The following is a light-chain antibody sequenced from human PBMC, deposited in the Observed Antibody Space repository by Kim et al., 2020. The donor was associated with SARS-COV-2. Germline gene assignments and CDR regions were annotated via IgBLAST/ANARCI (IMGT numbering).Light chain of an antibody. CDR1: KLGDKY. V-gene: IGLV3-1*01. CDR3: QAWDSSTKV. J-gene: IGLJ1*01. CDR2: QDT. Sequence: SYELTQPPSVSVSPGQTASITCSGDKLGDKYACWYQQKPGQSPVLVIYQDTKRPSGIPERFSGSNSGNTATLNISGTPAMDAADYYCQAWDSSTKVFGTG.